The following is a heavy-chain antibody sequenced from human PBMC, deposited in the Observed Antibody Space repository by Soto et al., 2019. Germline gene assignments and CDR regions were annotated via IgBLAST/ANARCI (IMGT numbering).Heavy chain of an antibody. CDR3: ALPPSRGDPDY. CDR2: ISGSGGST. Sequence: PGRLMRLSCGAVGGTISSYAMSRVRKAPGKGLEWVSAISGSGGSTYYADSVKGRFTISRDNSKNTLYLQMNSLRAEDTAVYYCALPPSRGDPDYWGQGTLVTVSS. V-gene: IGHV3-23*01. D-gene: IGHD2-21*02. J-gene: IGHJ4*02. CDR1: GGTISSYA.